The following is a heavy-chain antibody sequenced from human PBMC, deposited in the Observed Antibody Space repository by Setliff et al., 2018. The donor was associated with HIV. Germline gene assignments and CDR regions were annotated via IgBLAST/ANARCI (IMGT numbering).Heavy chain of an antibody. CDR2: FDPEDGET. J-gene: IGHJ1*01. D-gene: IGHD6-13*01. Sequence: ASVKVSCKISGYTLTELSIHWVRQAPGKGLEWMANFDPEDGETFYAQKFQGGLTMTEDTSTDTAYMELSSLRSDDTAMYYCAADPGYSSTWYSESFQHWGQGTEVTVS. V-gene: IGHV1-24*01. CDR3: AADPGYSSTWYSESFQH. CDR1: GYTLTELS.